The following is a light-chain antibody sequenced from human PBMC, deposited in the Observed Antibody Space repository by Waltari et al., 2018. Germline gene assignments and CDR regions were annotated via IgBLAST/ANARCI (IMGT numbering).Light chain of an antibody. Sequence: EIVLTQSPATLSLPPGERATLSCSASQSVGSYLAWYQQKPGQAPRLLIYDASNRATGIPARFSGSGSGTDFTLTISSLEPEDFAVYYCQQRSNWPPALTFGGGTKVEIK. CDR1: QSVGSY. J-gene: IGKJ4*01. CDR3: QQRSNWPPALT. V-gene: IGKV3-11*01. CDR2: DAS.